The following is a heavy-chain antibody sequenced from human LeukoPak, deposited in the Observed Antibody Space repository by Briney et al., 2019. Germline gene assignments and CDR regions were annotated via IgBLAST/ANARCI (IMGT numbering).Heavy chain of an antibody. D-gene: IGHD1-26*01. CDR2: ISGSGGRT. CDR1: GFTFNSCN. V-gene: IGHV3-23*01. Sequence: TGGSLRLSCVASGFTFNSCNINWVRQAPGKGLEWVATISGSGGRTFHADSVKGRFTISRDNSMNTLFLQMNSLRVDDTAVYYCARDLLPLGGTLGNWFDPWGQGTLVTVSS. J-gene: IGHJ5*02. CDR3: ARDLLPLGGTLGNWFDP.